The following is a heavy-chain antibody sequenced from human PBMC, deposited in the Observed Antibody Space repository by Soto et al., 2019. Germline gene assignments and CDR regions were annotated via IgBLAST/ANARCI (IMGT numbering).Heavy chain of an antibody. CDR1: GYTFSNYG. V-gene: IGHV1-18*01. J-gene: IGHJ6*02. D-gene: IGHD5-18*01. CDR3: ARDGVDTATGYYYGMDV. Sequence: ASVKVSCKASGYTFSNYGIHWVRQAPGQRLEWMGLINAGNGNTNYAQKLQGRVTMTTDTSTSTAYMELRSLRSDDTAVYYCARDGVDTATGYYYGMDVWGQGTTVTVSS. CDR2: INAGNGNT.